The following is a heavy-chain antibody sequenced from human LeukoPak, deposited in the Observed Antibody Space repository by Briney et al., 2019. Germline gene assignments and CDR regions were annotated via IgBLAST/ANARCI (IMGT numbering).Heavy chain of an antibody. D-gene: IGHD1-26*01. CDR2: IYYGGTT. V-gene: IGHV4-39*01. J-gene: IGHJ4*02. CDR1: GGSISSSSYF. CDR3: ARHGGSDYFDY. Sequence: SGTLSLTCAVSGGSISSSSYFWGWIRQAPGKGLEWIGSIYYGGTTYYNPSLKSRVTISVDTSSNQFFLKLSSVTAADTAVYYCARHGGSDYFDYWGQGTLVTVSS.